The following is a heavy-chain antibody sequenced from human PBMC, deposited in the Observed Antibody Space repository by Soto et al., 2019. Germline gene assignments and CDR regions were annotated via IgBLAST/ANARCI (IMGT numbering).Heavy chain of an antibody. Sequence: SETLSLTCAVYGGSFSGCYWSWIRQPPGKGLEWIGEINHSGSTNYNPSLKSRVTISVDTSKNQFSLKLSSVTAADTAVYYCARGRGFTMVRGVSNWFDPWGQGTLVTVSS. J-gene: IGHJ5*02. CDR1: GGSFSGCY. D-gene: IGHD3-10*01. CDR2: INHSGST. CDR3: ARGRGFTMVRGVSNWFDP. V-gene: IGHV4-34*01.